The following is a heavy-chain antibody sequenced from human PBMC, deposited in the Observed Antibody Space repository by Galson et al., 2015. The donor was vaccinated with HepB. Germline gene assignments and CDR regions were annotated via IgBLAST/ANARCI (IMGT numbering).Heavy chain of an antibody. CDR1: GDSVSSNRAA. J-gene: IGHJ4*02. CDR3: ARGHYYDSTGAYYFDY. V-gene: IGHV6-1*01. Sequence: CAISGDSVSSNRAAWNWIRQSPSRGLEWLGRTYYRSKWSSDYAASVKSRITINADTSKNQFSLQLNSVTPEDTAVYYRARGHYYDSTGAYYFDYWSQGTLVTVSS. CDR2: TYYRSKWSS. D-gene: IGHD3-22*01.